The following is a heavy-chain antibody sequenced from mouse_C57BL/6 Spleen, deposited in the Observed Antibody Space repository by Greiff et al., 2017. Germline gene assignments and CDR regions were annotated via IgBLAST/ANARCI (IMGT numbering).Heavy chain of an antibody. Sequence: QVQLKESGAELVKPGASVKMSCKASGYTFTTYPIEWMKQNHGKSLEWIGNFHPSNDDTKYNEKFKGKATLTVEKSSSTVYLELSRLTSDDSAVYYCARSEGYDYDVWFADWGQGTLVTVSA. CDR3: ARSEGYDYDVWFAD. CDR1: GYTFTTYP. J-gene: IGHJ3*01. CDR2: FHPSNDDT. D-gene: IGHD2-4*01. V-gene: IGHV1-47*01.